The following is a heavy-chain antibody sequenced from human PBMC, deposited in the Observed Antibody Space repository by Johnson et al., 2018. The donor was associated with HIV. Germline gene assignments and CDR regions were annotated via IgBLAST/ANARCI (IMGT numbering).Heavy chain of an antibody. D-gene: IGHD6-13*01. J-gene: IGHJ3*02. CDR1: GFTFSSYG. CDR2: IRYDGSNK. Sequence: QVQLVESGGGVVQPGGSLRLSCAASGFTFSSYGMHWVRQAPGKGLEWVAFIRYDGSNKYYADSVKGRFTISRDNSKNTLYLQMNSLRAEDTAVYYCARDKGSWFDDAFDIWGQGTMVTVSS. V-gene: IGHV3-30*02. CDR3: ARDKGSWFDDAFDI.